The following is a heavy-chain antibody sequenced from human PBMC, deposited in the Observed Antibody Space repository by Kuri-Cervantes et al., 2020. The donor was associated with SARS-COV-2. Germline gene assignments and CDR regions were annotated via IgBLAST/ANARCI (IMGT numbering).Heavy chain of an antibody. Sequence: SETLSLTCTVSGGSISSYYWSWIRQPPGKGLEWIGYIYYSGSTNYNPSLKSRVTISVDTSKNQFSLKLSSVTAADTAVYYCARDPNGYCSSTSCPGDGMDVWGQGTTVTVSS. CDR1: GGSISSYY. J-gene: IGHJ6*02. CDR2: IYYSGST. D-gene: IGHD2-2*03. CDR3: ARDPNGYCSSTSCPGDGMDV. V-gene: IGHV4-59*12.